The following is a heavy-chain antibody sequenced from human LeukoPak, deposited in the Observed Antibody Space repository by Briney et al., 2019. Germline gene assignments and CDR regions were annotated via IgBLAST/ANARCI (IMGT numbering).Heavy chain of an antibody. V-gene: IGHV4-59*01. CDR2: IYYSGST. Sequence: PPGTPSLTCTVSGGSISSYYWSWIRQPPGKGLGWSGYIYYSGSTDYNTSLTSRVTISVDTSKMQFSLELSSVTAADTAVYYCARVRYSDVLTGYYGDGYFDYWGQGTLVTVSS. CDR3: ARVRYSDVLTGYYGDGYFDY. CDR1: GGSISSYY. J-gene: IGHJ4*02. D-gene: IGHD3-9*01.